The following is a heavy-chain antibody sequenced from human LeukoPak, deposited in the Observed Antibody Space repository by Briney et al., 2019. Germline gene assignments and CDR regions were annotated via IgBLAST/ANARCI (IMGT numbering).Heavy chain of an antibody. CDR2: ISSSSSYI. J-gene: IGHJ4*02. Sequence: GGSLRLSCAASGFTFSSYSMNWVRQAPGKGLEWVSSISSSSSYIYYADSVKGRFTISRDNAKNSLYLQMNSLRAEDTAVYYCARDFREPLLSGGYWADYWGQGTLVTVSS. D-gene: IGHD2-21*01. CDR3: ARDFREPLLSGGYWADY. CDR1: GFTFSSYS. V-gene: IGHV3-21*01.